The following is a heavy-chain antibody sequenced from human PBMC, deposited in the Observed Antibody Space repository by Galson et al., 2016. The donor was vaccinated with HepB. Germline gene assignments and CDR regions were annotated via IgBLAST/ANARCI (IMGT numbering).Heavy chain of an antibody. CDR1: GFIFSVYK. Sequence: SLRLSCAASGFIFSVYKMNWARQAPGKGLEWVSAVSGSGGSTYYADSVKGRFTISRDNSKNTLYLQMNSLRAEDTAVYYCAKGIPAALHSLGYYYYMDVWGKGSAVTVSS. CDR2: VSGSGGST. V-gene: IGHV3-23*01. D-gene: IGHD2-2*01. J-gene: IGHJ6*03. CDR3: AKGIPAALHSLGYYYYMDV.